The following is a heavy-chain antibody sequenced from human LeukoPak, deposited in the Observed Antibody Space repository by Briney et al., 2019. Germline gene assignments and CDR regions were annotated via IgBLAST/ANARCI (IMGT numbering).Heavy chain of an antibody. V-gene: IGHV3-49*04. CDR2: IRSKAYGGTT. D-gene: IGHD3-10*01. J-gene: IGHJ4*02. CDR1: GFTFGDYA. CDR3: TRLDYYYGSGSYYPFDF. Sequence: GGSLRLSCTASGFTFGDYALTWVRQAPGTGLERVGFIRSKAYGGTTEYAASVKGRFTISRDDSKSIAYLQMNSLKTEDTAVYYCTRLDYYYGSGSYYPFDFWGQGTLVTVSS.